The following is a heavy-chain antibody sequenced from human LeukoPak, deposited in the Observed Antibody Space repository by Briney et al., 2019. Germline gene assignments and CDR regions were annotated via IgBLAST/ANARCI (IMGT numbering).Heavy chain of an antibody. J-gene: IGHJ4*02. CDR1: GHSISSYY. Sequence: SETLALNCNVSGHSISSYYWSWTRHPSGKGLEWIGYISYSGNPDFNPSLKSRVAISVDTSKTPFSLKLSCVTAADTAVFYCARAYESSGSRGRGYFDYWGQGTLVTVSS. CDR2: ISYSGNP. CDR3: ARAYESSGSRGRGYFDY. V-gene: IGHV4-59*08. D-gene: IGHD3-22*01.